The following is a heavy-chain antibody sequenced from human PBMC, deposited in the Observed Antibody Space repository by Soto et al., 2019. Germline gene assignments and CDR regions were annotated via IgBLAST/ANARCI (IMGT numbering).Heavy chain of an antibody. CDR3: ARDRGVTTRYYYYGMDV. J-gene: IGHJ6*02. Sequence: QVQLVQSGAEVKKPGASVKVSCKASGYTFTSYGIIWVRQAPGQGLEWMGWISAYNGNTNYAQKLQGRVTMTTDTSTSTAYMELRSLRSDDTAVYYCARDRGVTTRYYYYGMDVWGQGTTVTVSS. V-gene: IGHV1-18*04. CDR2: ISAYNGNT. CDR1: GYTFTSYG. D-gene: IGHD4-17*01.